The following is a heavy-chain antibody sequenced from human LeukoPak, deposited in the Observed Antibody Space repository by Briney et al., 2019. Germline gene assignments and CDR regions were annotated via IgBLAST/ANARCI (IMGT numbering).Heavy chain of an antibody. J-gene: IGHJ1*01. D-gene: IGHD1-26*01. CDR1: VYTFTGYY. CDR3: AREWELLRKYLYH. CDR2: INPNIGGT. Sequence: SVNVSCKASVYTFTGYYLHWLRQAPAPALDWMGWINPNIGGTTYAQKFNRRVTMTWNTSISTAYMQLSSQISDDTAHDYVAREWELLRKYLYHWGQGTLVTVSS. V-gene: IGHV1-2*02.